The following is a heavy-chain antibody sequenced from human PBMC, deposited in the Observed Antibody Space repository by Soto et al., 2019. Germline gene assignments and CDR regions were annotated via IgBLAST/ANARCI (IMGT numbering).Heavy chain of an antibody. CDR3: AKDPGFGQPKSYYYYCMDV. J-gene: IGHJ6*02. V-gene: IGHV3-30*18. CDR1: GFTFSSYG. CDR2: ISYDGSNK. Sequence: QVQLVESGGGVVQPGRSLRLSCAASGFTFSSYGMHWVRQAPGKGLEWVAVISYDGSNKYYADSVKGRFTISRDNSKNTLYLQMNSLSAEDTAVYYCAKDPGFGQPKSYYYYCMDVWGQGTTVTVSS. D-gene: IGHD3-16*01.